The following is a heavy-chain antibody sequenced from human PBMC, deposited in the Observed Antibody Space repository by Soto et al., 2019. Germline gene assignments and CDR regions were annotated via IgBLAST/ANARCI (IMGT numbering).Heavy chain of an antibody. Sequence: EVQLVESGGGLVQPGGSLRLACAASGFTFSSHWMHWVRQTPGKGPVWVSRINSDGSTTNYADSVKGRFTISRDNAKNTLYLQMNSLRAEDKAVYYCARDHANCGGDCYTNLFDPWGQGTLVTVSS. V-gene: IGHV3-74*01. CDR3: ARDHANCGGDCYTNLFDP. J-gene: IGHJ5*02. CDR2: INSDGSTT. CDR1: GFTFSSHW. D-gene: IGHD2-21*02.